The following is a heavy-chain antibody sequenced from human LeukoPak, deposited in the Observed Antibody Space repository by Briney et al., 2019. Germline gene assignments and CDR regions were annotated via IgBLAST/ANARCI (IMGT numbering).Heavy chain of an antibody. D-gene: IGHD4-23*01. CDR3: ARTVGTHRFDY. Sequence: SETLSLTCTVSGGSISSSDYYWGWIRQPTGERLEWIGTIYYNGNTHNNPSLQSRVIISVDTSKNQFSLKLTSVTAPDTAVYYCARTVGTHRFDYWGQGILVTVSS. J-gene: IGHJ4*02. V-gene: IGHV4-39*01. CDR2: IYYNGNT. CDR1: GGSISSSDYY.